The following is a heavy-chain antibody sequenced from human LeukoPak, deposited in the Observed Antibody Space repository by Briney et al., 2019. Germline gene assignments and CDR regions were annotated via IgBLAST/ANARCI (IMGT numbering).Heavy chain of an antibody. J-gene: IGHJ5*02. CDR3: ARDTNWNEFDP. CDR2: INPNSGGT. D-gene: IGHD1-20*01. V-gene: IGHV1-2*06. CDR1: GYTFTDYY. Sequence: ASVKVSCKASGYTFTDYYIHWVRQAPGQGLEWMGRINPNSGGTNYAQKFQGRVTMTRDTSTSTVYMELSSLRSEDTAVYYCARDTNWNEFDPWGQGTLVTVSS.